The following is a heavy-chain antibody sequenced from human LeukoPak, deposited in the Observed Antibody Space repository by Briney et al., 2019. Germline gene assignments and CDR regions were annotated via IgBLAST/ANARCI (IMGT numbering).Heavy chain of an antibody. CDR1: GYTFTGYY. Sequence: ASVKVSCKASGYTFTGYYMHWVRQAPGQGLEWMGWMNPNSGNTGYAQKFQGRVTMTRNTSISTAYMELSSLRSEDTAVYYCASLAAPYYYGMDVWGQGTTVTVSS. CDR3: ASLAAPYYYGMDV. D-gene: IGHD6-13*01. CDR2: MNPNSGNT. J-gene: IGHJ6*02. V-gene: IGHV1-8*02.